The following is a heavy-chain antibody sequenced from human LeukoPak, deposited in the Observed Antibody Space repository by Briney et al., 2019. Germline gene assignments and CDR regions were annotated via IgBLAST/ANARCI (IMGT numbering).Heavy chain of an antibody. V-gene: IGHV3-7*01. Sequence: GGSLRLSCAASGFTFSGSLMTWVRQAPGKGLEWVANINKDGSEKYYLDSVKGRFTISRDNAKNSLYLQMNSLRAEDTAVYFCARDQRASPSPADYWGQGTLVTVSS. CDR3: ARDQRASPSPADY. CDR1: GFTFSGSL. J-gene: IGHJ4*02. CDR2: INKDGSEK.